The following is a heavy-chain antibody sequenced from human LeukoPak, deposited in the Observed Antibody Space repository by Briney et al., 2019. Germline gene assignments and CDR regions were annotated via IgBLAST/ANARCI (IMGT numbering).Heavy chain of an antibody. Sequence: GGSLRLSCAASGFTFSSYSMNWVRQAPGKGLEWVSYISSSSSTTYYADSVKGRFTISRDNAKNSLYLQMNSLRAEDTAVYYCARVSRDGYNDYWGQGTLVTVSS. CDR2: ISSSSSTT. V-gene: IGHV3-48*04. J-gene: IGHJ4*02. CDR1: GFTFSSYS. CDR3: ARVSRDGYNDY. D-gene: IGHD5-24*01.